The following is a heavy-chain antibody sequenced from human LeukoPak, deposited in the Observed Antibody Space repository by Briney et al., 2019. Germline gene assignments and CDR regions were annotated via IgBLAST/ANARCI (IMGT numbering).Heavy chain of an antibody. D-gene: IGHD3-3*01. J-gene: IGHJ6*03. CDR1: GGSISSGSYY. CDR3: ARELSTWSGFYYYYYMDV. V-gene: IGHV4-61*02. CDR2: IYTSGST. Sequence: SQTLSLTCTVSGGSISSGSYYWSWIRQPAGKGLEWIGRIYTSGSTNYNPSLKSRVTISVDTSKNQFSLKLSSVTAADTAVYYCARELSTWSGFYYYYYMDVWGKGTTVTVSS.